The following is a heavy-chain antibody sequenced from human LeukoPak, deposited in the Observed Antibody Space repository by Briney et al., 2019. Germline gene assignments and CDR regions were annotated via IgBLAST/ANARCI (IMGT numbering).Heavy chain of an antibody. D-gene: IGHD4-17*01. Sequence: PGGSLRLSCAASGFTFSSYAMHWVRQAPGKGLEWVAVISYDGSNKYYADSVKGRFTISRDNSKNTLYLQMNSLRAEDTAVYYCATVRDCWGQGTLVTVSS. CDR2: ISYDGSNK. J-gene: IGHJ4*02. CDR3: ATVRDC. V-gene: IGHV3-30-3*01. CDR1: GFTFSSYA.